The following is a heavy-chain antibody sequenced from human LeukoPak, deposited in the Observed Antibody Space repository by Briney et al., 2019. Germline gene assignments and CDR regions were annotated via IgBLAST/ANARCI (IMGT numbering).Heavy chain of an antibody. V-gene: IGHV4-38-2*02. CDR3: AKIPEQLVCYFDY. CDR2: IYHSGST. CDR1: GYSISSGYY. J-gene: IGHJ4*02. D-gene: IGHD6-13*01. Sequence: SETLSLTCTVSGYSISSGYYWGWIRQPPGKGLEWIGSIYHSGSTYYNPSLKSRVTISVDTSKNQFSLKLSSVTAADTAVYYCAKIPEQLVCYFDYWGQGTLVTVSS.